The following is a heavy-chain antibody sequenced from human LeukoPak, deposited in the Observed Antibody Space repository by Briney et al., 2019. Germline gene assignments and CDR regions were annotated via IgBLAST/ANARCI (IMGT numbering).Heavy chain of an antibody. D-gene: IGHD4-23*01. CDR3: ARDYGGNFDY. CDR2: IYYSGST. Sequence: SETLSLTCTVSGGSISSSSYYWGWIRQPPGKGLEWIGSIYYSGSTYYNPSLKSRVTISVDTSKNQFSLKLSSVTAADTAVYYCARDYGGNFDYWGQGTLVTVSS. CDR1: GGSISSSSYY. J-gene: IGHJ4*02. V-gene: IGHV4-39*07.